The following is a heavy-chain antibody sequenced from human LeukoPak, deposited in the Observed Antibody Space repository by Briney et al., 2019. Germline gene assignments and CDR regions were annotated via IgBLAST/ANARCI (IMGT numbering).Heavy chain of an antibody. Sequence: GGSLRLSCSGSGLTLSTYAMHWVRQAPGKGLKYVSAIDTGGGGTYYADSVKGRFTISRDKSKNTLYLQMRSLRAEDTAVYYCMTRDTSGYWGQGTLVTVSS. D-gene: IGHD3-10*01. CDR3: MTRDTSGY. J-gene: IGHJ4*02. V-gene: IGHV3-64D*09. CDR2: IDTGGGGT. CDR1: GLTLSTYA.